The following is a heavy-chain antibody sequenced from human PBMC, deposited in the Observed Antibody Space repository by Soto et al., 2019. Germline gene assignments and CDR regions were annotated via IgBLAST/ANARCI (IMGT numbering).Heavy chain of an antibody. CDR3: ARVVPGAEAWFGP. D-gene: IGHD2-2*01. J-gene: IGHJ5*02. V-gene: IGHV1-2*02. CDR2: INPNSDGT. CDR1: GYTFTGYY. Sequence: ASVKVSCKASGYTFTGYYMHWVRQAPGQGLEWMGWINPNSDGTNYAQKFQGRVSMTTDTSTTTAYMELRSLRSDDTAVYYCARVVPGAEAWFGPWGQGTLVTVSS.